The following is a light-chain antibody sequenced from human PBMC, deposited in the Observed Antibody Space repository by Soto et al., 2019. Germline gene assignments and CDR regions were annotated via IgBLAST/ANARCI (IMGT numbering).Light chain of an antibody. CDR2: GTF. J-gene: IGKJ5*01. CDR1: QSVTSSQ. V-gene: IGKV3-20*01. CDR3: QQYGSSPIT. Sequence: DIVFTQAPGTLSLSPGERASLSWRASQSVTSSQLAWYQQKPGQAPRLLISGTFTRATGIPDRFSGSGSGTDFTLTISRLEPEDFAVYYCQQYGSSPITFGQGTRLEI.